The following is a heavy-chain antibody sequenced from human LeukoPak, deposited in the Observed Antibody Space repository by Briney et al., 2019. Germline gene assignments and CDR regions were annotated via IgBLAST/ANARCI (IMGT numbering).Heavy chain of an antibody. J-gene: IGHJ3*02. V-gene: IGHV4-38-2*01. CDR3: ARRGYYYDSSGYYHDAFDI. CDR2: IYHSGST. CDR1: GYSISSGYY. Sequence: PSETLSLTCAVSGYSISSGYYWGWIRQPPGKGLKWIGSIYHSGSTYYNPSLKSRVTISVDTSKNQFSLKLSSVTAADTAVYYCARRGYYYDSSGYYHDAFDIWGQGTMVTVSS. D-gene: IGHD3-22*01.